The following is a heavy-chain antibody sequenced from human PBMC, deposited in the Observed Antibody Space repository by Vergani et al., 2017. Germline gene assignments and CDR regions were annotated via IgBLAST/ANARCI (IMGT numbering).Heavy chain of an antibody. J-gene: IGHJ4*02. Sequence: QVQLQESGPGLVKPSETLSLTCTVSGGSISSYYWTWIRQPPGKGLEWIGEIHHSGSTNYTPSLKSRVTISIDTSKNQFSLKLSSVTAADTAVYYCAASQLAFDYWGQGNLVTVSS. V-gene: IGHV4-59*04. CDR1: GGSISSYY. CDR3: AASQLAFDY. CDR2: IHHSGST. D-gene: IGHD6-6*01.